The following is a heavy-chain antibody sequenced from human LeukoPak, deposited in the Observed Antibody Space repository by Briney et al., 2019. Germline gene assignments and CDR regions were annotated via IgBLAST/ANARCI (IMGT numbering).Heavy chain of an antibody. CDR3: ARLSVVIATTDY. CDR1: GYSISSGYY. D-gene: IGHD2-21*01. Sequence: PSETLSLTCAVSGYSISSGYYWGWIRQPPGKGLEWIGSIYHSGSTYYNPSLKSRVTISVDTSKNQFSLKLSSVTAADAAVYYCARLSVVIATTDYWGQGTLVTVSS. J-gene: IGHJ4*02. CDR2: IYHSGST. V-gene: IGHV4-38-2*01.